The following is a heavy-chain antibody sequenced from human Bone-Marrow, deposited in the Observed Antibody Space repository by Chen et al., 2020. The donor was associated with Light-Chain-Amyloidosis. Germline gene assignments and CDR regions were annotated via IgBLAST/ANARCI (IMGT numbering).Heavy chain of an antibody. CDR3: AREAGVGITYYFDL. CDR1: GFTLDDYG. V-gene: IGHV3-20*04. J-gene: IGHJ2*01. D-gene: IGHD3-3*01. CDR2: INWNGGRT. Sequence: EVQLVESGGRVVRPGGSLRLSCAASGFTLDDYGMSWVRQAPGKGLEWVSGINWNGGRTGYADFVKGRFTISRDNAKNSLDLQMNTLSPEDTALYYCAREAGVGITYYFDLWGPGTLVTVSS.